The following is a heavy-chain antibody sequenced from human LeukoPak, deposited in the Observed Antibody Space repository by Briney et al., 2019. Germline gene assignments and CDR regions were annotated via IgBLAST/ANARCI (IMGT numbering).Heavy chain of an antibody. J-gene: IGHJ5*02. Sequence: SETLSLTCTVSGGSISSADYYWSWIRQPPGKGLEWIGYIYYSGSTYYNPSLKSRVTLSVDRSKNQFSLKLSSVTAADTAVYYCAREKLVSAVPNWFDPWGQGTLVTVSS. D-gene: IGHD2-2*01. CDR3: AREKLVSAVPNWFDP. V-gene: IGHV4-30-4*01. CDR1: GGSISSADYY. CDR2: IYYSGST.